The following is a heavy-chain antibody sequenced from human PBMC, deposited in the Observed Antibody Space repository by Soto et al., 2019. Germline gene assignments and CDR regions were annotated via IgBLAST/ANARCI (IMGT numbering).Heavy chain of an antibody. J-gene: IGHJ6*02. CDR1: GGSFSGYY. CDR2: INHSGST. V-gene: IGHV4-34*01. D-gene: IGHD3-9*01. Sequence: QVQLQQWGAGLLKPSETLSLTCAVYGGSFSGYYWSWIRQPPGKGLEWIGEINHSGSTNYNPSLKSRVTISVDTSKNQSSLKLSSVTAADTAVYYCARDRPDYDILTQPRTSYGMDVWGQGTTVTVSS. CDR3: ARDRPDYDILTQPRTSYGMDV.